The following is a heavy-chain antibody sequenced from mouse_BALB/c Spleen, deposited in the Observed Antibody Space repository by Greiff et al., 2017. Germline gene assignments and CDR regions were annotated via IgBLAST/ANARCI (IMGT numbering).Heavy chain of an antibody. CDR1: GFTFSSYA. CDR2: ISSGGST. Sequence: EVQGVESGGGLVKPGGSLKLSCAASGFTFSSYAMSWVRQTPEKRLEWVASISSGGSTYYPDSVKGRFTISRDNARNILYLQMSSLRSEDTAMYYCARLDYGSSYNYFDYWGQGTTLTVSS. CDR3: ARLDYGSSYNYFDY. D-gene: IGHD1-1*01. J-gene: IGHJ2*01. V-gene: IGHV5-6-5*01.